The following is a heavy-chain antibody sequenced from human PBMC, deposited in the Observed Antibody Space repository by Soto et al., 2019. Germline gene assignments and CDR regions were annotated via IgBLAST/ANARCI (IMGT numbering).Heavy chain of an antibody. V-gene: IGHV4-34*01. CDR2: INHSGST. CDR3: ARARDDCSGGSCYSDAFDI. D-gene: IGHD2-15*01. J-gene: IGHJ3*02. CDR1: GGSFSGYY. Sequence: SETLSLTCAVYGGSFSGYYWSWIRQPPGKGLEWIGEINHSGSTNYNPSLKSRVTISVDTSKNQFSLKLSSVTAADTAVYYCARARDDCSGGSCYSDAFDIWGQGTMVTVSS.